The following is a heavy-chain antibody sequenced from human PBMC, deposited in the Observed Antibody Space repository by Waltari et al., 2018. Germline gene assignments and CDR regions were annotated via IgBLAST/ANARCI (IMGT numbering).Heavy chain of an antibody. D-gene: IGHD6-13*01. V-gene: IGHV3-74*01. CDR3: TRDLSWVLFDS. Sequence: EVQLVESGGDLVQPGGSLRLSCAASGFTFSNYWMHWVRQAPGKGLVWVARIRYDGGTQAYADSVKGRFTISSDHAKNTLFLQMSGLGAEDTAVYYCTRDLSWVLFDSWGQGTLVTVSS. J-gene: IGHJ4*02. CDR1: GFTFSNYW. CDR2: IRYDGGTQ.